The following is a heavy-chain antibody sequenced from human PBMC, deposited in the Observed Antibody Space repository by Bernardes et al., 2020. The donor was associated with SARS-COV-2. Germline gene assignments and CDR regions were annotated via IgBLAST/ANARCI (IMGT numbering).Heavy chain of an antibody. CDR3: ARDGDPLFGGMDV. J-gene: IGHJ6*02. Sequence: GGSLRLSCAASGFTFSSYGMHWVRQAPGKGLEWVAVIWYDGSNKYYADSVKGRFTISRDNSKNTLYLQMNSLRAEDTAVYYCARDGDPLFGGMDVWGQGTTVTVSS. V-gene: IGHV3-33*01. D-gene: IGHD3-10*01. CDR2: IWYDGSNK. CDR1: GFTFSSYG.